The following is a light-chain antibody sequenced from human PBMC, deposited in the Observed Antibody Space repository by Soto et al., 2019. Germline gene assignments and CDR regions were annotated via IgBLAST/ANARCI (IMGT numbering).Light chain of an antibody. CDR2: AAS. J-gene: IGKJ1*01. CDR3: QQCYSYPRT. Sequence: AIRMTQSPSSFSASTGDRVTITWRASQGISSYLAWYQQKPGKAPKLLIYAASTLQSGVPSRFSGSGSGTDFTLTISCLQSEDFATYYCQQCYSYPRTFGQGTKVEIK. CDR1: QGISSY. V-gene: IGKV1-8*01.